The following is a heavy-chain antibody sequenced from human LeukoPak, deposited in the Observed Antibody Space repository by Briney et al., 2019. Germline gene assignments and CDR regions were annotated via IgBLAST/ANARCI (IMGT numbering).Heavy chain of an antibody. CDR3: ARGWWLVRAFDY. CDR1: GFTFSSYE. Sequence: TGGSLRLSCAASGFTFSSYEMNWVRQAPGKGLEWVSYISSSGSTIYYADSVKGRFTISRDNAKNSLYLQVNSLRAEDTAVYYCARGWWLVRAFDYWGQGTLVTVSS. D-gene: IGHD6-19*01. J-gene: IGHJ4*02. V-gene: IGHV3-48*03. CDR2: ISSSGSTI.